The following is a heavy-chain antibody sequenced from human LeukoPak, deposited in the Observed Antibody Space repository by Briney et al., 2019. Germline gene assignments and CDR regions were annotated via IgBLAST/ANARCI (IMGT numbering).Heavy chain of an antibody. D-gene: IGHD2-2*01. CDR3: AKDDRRYCSSTSCSVS. J-gene: IGHJ5*02. V-gene: IGHV3-9*01. Sequence: GGSLRLSCAASGFTFEDYAMHWVRQVPGKGLEWVSGITWNSDTIGYADSVKGRFTISRDNAKNSLYLQMNSLRAEDTALYYCAKDDRRYCSSTSCSVSWGQGTLVTVSS. CDR1: GFTFEDYA. CDR2: ITWNSDTI.